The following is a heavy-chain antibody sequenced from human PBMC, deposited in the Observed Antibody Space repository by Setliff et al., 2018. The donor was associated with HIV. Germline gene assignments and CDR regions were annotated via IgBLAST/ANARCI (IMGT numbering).Heavy chain of an antibody. V-gene: IGHV3-7*01. J-gene: IGHJ1*01. CDR3: ATDFSISA. CDR1: GFTFSSYA. D-gene: IGHD2-2*01. Sequence: GGSLRLSCAASGFTFSSYAMHWVRQTSGKGLEWVATIKPDGSERSYLDSVKGRFTISRDNTRSTLYLQMNRLRVEDTAVYYCATDFSISAWGQGTLVTVSS. CDR2: IKPDGSER.